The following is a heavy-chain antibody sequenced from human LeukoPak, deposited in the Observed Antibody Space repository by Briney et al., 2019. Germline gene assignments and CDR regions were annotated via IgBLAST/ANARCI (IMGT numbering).Heavy chain of an antibody. CDR1: GGSISSYY. D-gene: IGHD3-22*01. J-gene: IGHJ4*02. V-gene: IGHV4-59*08. Sequence: PSETLSLTCTVSGGSISSYYWSWIRQPPGKGLEWIGYIYYSGSTNYNPSLKSRVTISVDTSKNQFSLKLSSVTAADTAVYYCAVGHYYHSSGYLFDYWGQGTLVTVSS. CDR2: IYYSGST. CDR3: AVGHYYHSSGYLFDY.